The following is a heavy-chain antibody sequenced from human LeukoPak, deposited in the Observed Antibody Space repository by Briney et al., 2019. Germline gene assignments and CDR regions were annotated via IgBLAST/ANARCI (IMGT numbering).Heavy chain of an antibody. J-gene: IGHJ4*02. CDR2: INHSGST. CDR3: ARVTSQLVRDY. V-gene: IGHV4-34*01. CDR1: GGSFSGYY. D-gene: IGHD6-13*01. Sequence: SETLSLTCAVYGGSFSGYYWSWIRQPPGKGLEWIGEINHSGSTNYNPSLMSRVTISVDTTTNQSPLKLSSVTDADPAVDYCARVTSQLVRDYWGQGTLVTVS.